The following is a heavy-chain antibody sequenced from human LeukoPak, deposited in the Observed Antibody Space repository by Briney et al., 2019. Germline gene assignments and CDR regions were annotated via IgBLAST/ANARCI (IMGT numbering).Heavy chain of an antibody. V-gene: IGHV4-34*01. CDR3: ARVYTYYDFWSGYNAFDY. J-gene: IGHJ4*02. Sequence: SETLSLTCAVYGGSFSGYYWSWIRQPPGKGLEWIGEINHSGSTNYNPSLKSRVTISVDTSKNQFSLKLSSVTAADTAVYYCARVYTYYDFWSGYNAFDYWGQGTLVTVSP. D-gene: IGHD3-3*01. CDR2: INHSGST. CDR1: GGSFSGYY.